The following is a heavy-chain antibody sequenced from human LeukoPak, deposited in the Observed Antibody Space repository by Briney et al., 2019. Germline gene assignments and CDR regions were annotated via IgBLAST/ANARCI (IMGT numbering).Heavy chain of an antibody. Sequence: ASVKVSWKASGYTFTSYGISWVRQAPGQGLEWMGWISAYNGNTNYAQKLQGRVTMTTDTSTSTAYMELRSLRSDDTAVYYCARGAQDVRVVYVILGWQKNDVFDIWGKGKMVPVFS. J-gene: IGHJ3*02. D-gene: IGHD2-8*02. CDR2: ISAYNGNT. CDR3: ARGAQDVRVVYVILGWQKNDVFDI. CDR1: GYTFTSYG. V-gene: IGHV1-18*01.